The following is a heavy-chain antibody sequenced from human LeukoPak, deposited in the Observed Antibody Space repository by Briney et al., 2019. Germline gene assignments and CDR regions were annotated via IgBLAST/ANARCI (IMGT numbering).Heavy chain of an antibody. CDR2: ISDSGGST. V-gene: IGHV3-23*01. D-gene: IGHD6-19*01. CDR3: AKGRSSGWCLDY. CDR1: GFTFSSYT. Sequence: GGSLRLSCPTSGFTFSSYTMNWVRQAPGKGPEWVSGISDSGGSTYYTDSVKGRFTISRDNSKNTLYLQMNSLRAEDTAVYFCAKGRSSGWCLDYWGQGTLVTVSS. J-gene: IGHJ4*02.